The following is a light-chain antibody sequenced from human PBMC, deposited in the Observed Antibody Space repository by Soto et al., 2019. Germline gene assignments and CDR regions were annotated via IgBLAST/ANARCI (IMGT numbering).Light chain of an antibody. CDR2: GAS. Sequence: EIMMTQSPDTLSVSPGERATLSCRASQSVSNKLAWYQQQPGRAPRLLIYGASTRATGIPARFSGSGSGTEFTLNISSLQSEDFAVYYCQQYNNWPPRYTFGQGTKLEIK. V-gene: IGKV3-15*01. CDR1: QSVSNK. J-gene: IGKJ2*01. CDR3: QQYNNWPPRYT.